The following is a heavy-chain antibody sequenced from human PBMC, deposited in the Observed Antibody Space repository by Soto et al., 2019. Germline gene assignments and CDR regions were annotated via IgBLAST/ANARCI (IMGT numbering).Heavy chain of an antibody. Sequence: SETLSLTCTVSGGSISSYYWSWIRQPPGKGLEWIGYIYYSGSTYYNPSLKSRVTISVDTSKNQFSLKLSSVTAADTAVYYCARDASIAALGFDYWGQGTLVPVSS. D-gene: IGHD6-6*01. V-gene: IGHV4-59*12. CDR3: ARDASIAALGFDY. CDR2: IYYSGST. CDR1: GGSISSYY. J-gene: IGHJ4*02.